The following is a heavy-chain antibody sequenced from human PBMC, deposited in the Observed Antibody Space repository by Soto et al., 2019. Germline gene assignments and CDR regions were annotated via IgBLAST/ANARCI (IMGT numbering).Heavy chain of an antibody. D-gene: IGHD2-21*02. V-gene: IGHV3-21*02. J-gene: IGHJ5*01. CDR3: VTAPSCGGACSSFDS. Sequence: EVQLVESGGGLVKPGGSLRLSCAASGFTFRNYRMDWVRQAPGKGLEWVASVNAVGDYIFYGDSVRGRFTLSRDNAMDSLDLQMDSLTDGDTAVYYCVTAPSCGGACSSFDSWGRGTLVTVSS. CDR1: GFTFRNYR. CDR2: VNAVGDYI.